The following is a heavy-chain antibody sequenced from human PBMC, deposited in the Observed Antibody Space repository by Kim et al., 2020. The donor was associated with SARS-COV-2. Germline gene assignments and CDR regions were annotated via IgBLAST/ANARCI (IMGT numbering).Heavy chain of an antibody. V-gene: IGHV4-34*01. Sequence: NPSLKSRVTISVDTSKNPFSLKLSSVTAADTAVYYCARGRRVVTANFLGYWGQGTLVTVSS. J-gene: IGHJ4*02. CDR3: ARGRRVVTANFLGY. D-gene: IGHD2-21*02.